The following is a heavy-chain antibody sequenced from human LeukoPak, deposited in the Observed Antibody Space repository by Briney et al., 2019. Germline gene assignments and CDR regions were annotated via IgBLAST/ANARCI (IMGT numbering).Heavy chain of an antibody. CDR3: ARGTYYDSSGYFNDAFDI. CDR2: IYYSGST. J-gene: IGHJ3*02. Sequence: SETLSLTCTVSGGSISSYYWSWIRQPPGKGLERIGYIYYSGSTNYNPSLKSRVTISVDTSKNQFSLKLSSVTAADTAVYYCARGTYYDSSGYFNDAFDIWGQGTMVTVSS. CDR1: GGSISSYY. D-gene: IGHD3-22*01. V-gene: IGHV4-59*01.